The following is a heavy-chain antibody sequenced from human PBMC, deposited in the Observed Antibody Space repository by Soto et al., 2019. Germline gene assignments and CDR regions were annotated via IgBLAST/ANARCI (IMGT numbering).Heavy chain of an antibody. CDR1: GGSISSYY. V-gene: IGHV4-59*01. J-gene: IGHJ5*01. CDR2: IYYSGST. CDR3: ARYQVPAALLGWFDS. D-gene: IGHD2-2*01. Sequence: SETLSLTCTVSGGSISSYYWSWIRQPPGKGLEWIGYIYYSGSTNYNPSLKSRVTISVDTSKNQFSLKLSSVTAADTAVYYCARYQVPAALLGWFDSWGQGTLVTVSS.